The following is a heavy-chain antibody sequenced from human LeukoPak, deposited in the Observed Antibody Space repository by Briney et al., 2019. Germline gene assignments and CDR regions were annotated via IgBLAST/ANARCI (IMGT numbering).Heavy chain of an antibody. CDR2: ISSSSSYI. Sequence: GGSLRLSCAASGFTFSSYEMNWVRQAPGKGLEWVSSISSSSSYIYYADSVKGRFTISRDNAKNSLYLQMNSLRAEDTAVYYCARIVSSGWYQDYWGQGTLVTVSS. CDR1: GFTFSSYE. CDR3: ARIVSSGWYQDY. J-gene: IGHJ4*02. D-gene: IGHD6-19*01. V-gene: IGHV3-21*01.